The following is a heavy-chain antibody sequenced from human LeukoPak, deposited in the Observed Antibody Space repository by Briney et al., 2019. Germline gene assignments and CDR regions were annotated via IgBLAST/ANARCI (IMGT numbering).Heavy chain of an antibody. D-gene: IGHD3-10*01. Sequence: SETLSLTCTVSGDSISYYYWSWIRQPPGKGLEWIGYIYYSGSTNYNPSLKSRVTISVDTSKNQFSLKLSSVTAADTAVYYCARGGYYYGSGSYYKGVGYYYYMDVWGKGTTVTVSS. CDR3: ARGGYYYGSGSYYKGVGYYYYMDV. CDR2: IYYSGST. V-gene: IGHV4-59*01. CDR1: GDSISYYY. J-gene: IGHJ6*03.